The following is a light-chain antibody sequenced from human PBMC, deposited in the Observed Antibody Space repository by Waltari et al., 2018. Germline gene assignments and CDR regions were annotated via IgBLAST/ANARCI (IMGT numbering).Light chain of an antibody. CDR1: QSFSNY. V-gene: IGKV3-11*01. CDR2: DAS. Sequence: EIVLTQSPATLSLSPGERATLSCRASQSFSNYLAWYQQKPGQAPRLLIYDASNRATGIPARFSGSGSGTDFTLTISSLEPEDFAVYYCQQRSHWPPMFTFGQGTKLEIK. J-gene: IGKJ2*01. CDR3: QQRSHWPPMFT.